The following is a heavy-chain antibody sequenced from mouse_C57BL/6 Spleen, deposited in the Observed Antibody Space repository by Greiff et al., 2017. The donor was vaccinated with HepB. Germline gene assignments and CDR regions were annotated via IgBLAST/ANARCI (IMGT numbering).Heavy chain of an antibody. Sequence: VQLQQPGAELVKPGASVKMSCKASGYTFTSYWITWVKQRPGQGLEWIGDIYPGSGSTNYNEKFKSKATLTVDTSSSTAYMQLSSLTSEDSAVYYCARIGRLREDAMDYWGQGTSVTVSS. CDR1: GYTFTSYW. J-gene: IGHJ4*01. V-gene: IGHV1-55*01. CDR2: IYPGSGST. CDR3: ARIGRLREDAMDY. D-gene: IGHD2-4*01.